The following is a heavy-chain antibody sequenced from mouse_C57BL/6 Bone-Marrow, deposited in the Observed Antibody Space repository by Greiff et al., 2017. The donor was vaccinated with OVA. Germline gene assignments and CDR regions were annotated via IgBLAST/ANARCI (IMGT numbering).Heavy chain of an antibody. V-gene: IGHV5-6*01. D-gene: IGHD4-1*01. CDR1: GFTFSSYG. J-gene: IGHJ2*01. CDR3: ARWDPNDY. CDR2: ISSGGSYT. Sequence: EVKVVESGGDLVKPGGSLKLSCAASGFTFSSYGMSWVRQTPDKRLEWVATISSGGSYTYYPDSVKGRFTISRDNAKNTLYLQMSSLKSEDTAMYYCARWDPNDYWGQGTTLTVSS.